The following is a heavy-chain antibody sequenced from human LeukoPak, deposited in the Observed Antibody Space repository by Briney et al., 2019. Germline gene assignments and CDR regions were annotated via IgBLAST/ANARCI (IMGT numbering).Heavy chain of an antibody. V-gene: IGHV3-33*06. CDR1: GFTFSSYG. J-gene: IGHJ4*02. CDR3: AKTYYYGSGSLDY. CDR2: IWYDGSNK. Sequence: GWSLRLSSAASGFTFSSYGMHWVRQAPGKGLEWVAVIWYDGSNKYYADSVKGRFTISRDNSKNTLYLQMNSLRAEDTAVYYCAKTYYYGSGSLDYWGQGTLVTVSS. D-gene: IGHD3-10*01.